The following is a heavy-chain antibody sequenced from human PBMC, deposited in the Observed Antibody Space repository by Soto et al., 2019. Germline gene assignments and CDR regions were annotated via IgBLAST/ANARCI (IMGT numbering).Heavy chain of an antibody. CDR3: ARDKWLDGRDV. CDR2: ISYDGSNK. J-gene: IGHJ6*02. V-gene: IGHV3-30-3*01. Sequence: QVQLVESGGGVVQPGRSLRLSCAASGFTFSSYAMHWVRQAPGKGLEWVAVISYDGSNKYYADSVKGRFTISRDNSKNRLYLQMNSLRAADTAVYYRARDKWLDGRDVWGQGTTFTVSS. CDR1: GFTFSSYA. D-gene: IGHD3-22*01.